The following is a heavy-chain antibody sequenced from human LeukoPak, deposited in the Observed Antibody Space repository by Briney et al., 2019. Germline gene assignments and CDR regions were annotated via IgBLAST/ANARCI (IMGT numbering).Heavy chain of an antibody. CDR2: MTGGGAT. Sequence: GGSLRLSCVGSGFSFNKYAASWVRQAPGKGLEWVAGMTGGGATYHADSVKGRFIISRDNSKNTLYLQMNSLRAEDTAVYYCARQEVIGSGWYDRHFDPWGQGTLVTVSS. CDR3: ARQEVIGSGWYDRHFDP. D-gene: IGHD6-19*01. CDR1: GFSFNKYA. V-gene: IGHV3-23*01. J-gene: IGHJ5*02.